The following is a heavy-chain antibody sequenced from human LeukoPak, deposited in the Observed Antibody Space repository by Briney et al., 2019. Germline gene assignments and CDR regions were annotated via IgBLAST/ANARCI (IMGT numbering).Heavy chain of an antibody. J-gene: IGHJ4*02. CDR2: IYYSGST. CDR3: VSNGDSSRWTTFDS. D-gene: IGHD6-13*01. Sequence: SETLSLTCTVSGGSIGSYYWSWIRQPPGKGLEWIGFIYYSGSTNYNPSLKSRVTISVDTSKNQFSLKLSSVTAADTAVYYCVSNGDSSRWTTFDSWGQGTLVTVSS. CDR1: GGSIGSYY. V-gene: IGHV4-59*01.